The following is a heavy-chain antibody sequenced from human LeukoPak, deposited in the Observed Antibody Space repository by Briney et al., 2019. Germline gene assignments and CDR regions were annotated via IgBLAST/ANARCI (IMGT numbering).Heavy chain of an antibody. CDR2: ISWNSGSI. D-gene: IGHD1-26*01. J-gene: IGHJ5*02. Sequence: GGSLRLSCAASGFTFDDYAMHWVRQAPGKGLEWVSGISWNSGSIGYADSVKGRFTISRDNAKNSLYLQMNSLRAEDTALYYCAKAVGATGSWFDPSGQGTLVTVSS. CDR1: GFTFDDYA. V-gene: IGHV3-9*01. CDR3: AKAVGATGSWFDP.